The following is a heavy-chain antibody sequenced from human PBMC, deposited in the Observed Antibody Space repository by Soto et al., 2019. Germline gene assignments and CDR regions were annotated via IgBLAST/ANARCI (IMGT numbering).Heavy chain of an antibody. J-gene: IGHJ4*02. Sequence: GGSLRLSCAASGFTLSNYWMHWVRQAPGKGLVWVSRINSDGSTTNYADSVKGRFTISRDNAKNTLYLEMNSLRAEDTAVYYCANFYSGSYSTYWGQGTLVTVPQ. CDR3: ANFYSGSYSTY. V-gene: IGHV3-74*01. CDR1: GFTLSNYW. D-gene: IGHD1-26*01. CDR2: INSDGSTT.